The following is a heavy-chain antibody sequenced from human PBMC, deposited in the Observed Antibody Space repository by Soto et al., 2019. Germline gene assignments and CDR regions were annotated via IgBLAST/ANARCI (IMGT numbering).Heavy chain of an antibody. CDR2: IYYSGTT. Sequence: SETLSLTCTVSGGSISSNIYYWAWIRQPPGKGLEWIGNIYYSGTTYYNPSLKSRVTISVDTSKNQFSLKLSSVTAADTAVYYCARHKGGYYSGVDVWGQGTTVTVSS. V-gene: IGHV4-39*01. CDR3: ARHKGGYYSGVDV. J-gene: IGHJ6*02. CDR1: GGSISSNIYY. D-gene: IGHD3-16*01.